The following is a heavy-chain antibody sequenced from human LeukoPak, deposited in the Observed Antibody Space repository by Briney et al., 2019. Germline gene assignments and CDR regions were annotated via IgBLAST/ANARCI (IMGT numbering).Heavy chain of an antibody. J-gene: IGHJ5*02. Sequence: SQTLSLTCTVSGGDSISSGDYYWNWIRQPPGKGLEWIAYIYYTGSTSYSPSLKSRVTISIDTSKNQFSLKLSSVTAADTAVYYCARGAYDFWSGSRNWFDPWGQGTLVTVSS. CDR3: ARGAYDFWSGSRNWFDP. V-gene: IGHV4-30-4*08. CDR1: GGDSISSGDYY. CDR2: IYYTGST. D-gene: IGHD3-3*01.